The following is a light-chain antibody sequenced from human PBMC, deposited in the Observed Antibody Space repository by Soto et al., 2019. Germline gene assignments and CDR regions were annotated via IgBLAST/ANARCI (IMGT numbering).Light chain of an antibody. J-gene: IGLJ2*01. CDR3: CSYAGSSTFLV. V-gene: IGLV2-23*02. Sequence: QSVLTQPASVSGSPGQSITISCTGTSSDVGSYNFVSWYQQHPGKAPKLMISEVSKRPSGVSNRFSGSKSGNTASLTISGLQAEDEADYYCCSYAGSSTFLVFGGGTKLTVL. CDR2: EVS. CDR1: SSDVGSYNF.